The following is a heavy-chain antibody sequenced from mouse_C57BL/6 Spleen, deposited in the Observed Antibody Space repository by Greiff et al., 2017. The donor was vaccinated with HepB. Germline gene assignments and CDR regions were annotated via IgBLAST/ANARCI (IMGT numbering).Heavy chain of an antibody. D-gene: IGHD1-1*01. Sequence: QVQLKESGPGLVQPSQSLSITCTVSGFSLTSYGVHWVRQSPGKGLEWLGVIWSGGSTDYNAAFISRLSISKDNSKSQVFFKMNSLQADDTAIYYCASPAAVVAGYDAMDYWGQGTSVTVSS. CDR1: GFSLTSYG. CDR3: ASPAAVVAGYDAMDY. CDR2: IWSGGST. J-gene: IGHJ4*01. V-gene: IGHV2-2*01.